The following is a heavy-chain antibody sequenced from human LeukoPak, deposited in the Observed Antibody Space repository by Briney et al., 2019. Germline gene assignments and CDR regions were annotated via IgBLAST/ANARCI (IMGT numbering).Heavy chain of an antibody. CDR3: ASGVETAMVIDY. J-gene: IGHJ4*02. D-gene: IGHD5-18*01. V-gene: IGHV1-8*03. CDR1: GYTFTSYD. CDR2: MNPNSGNT. Sequence: ASVKVSCKASGYTFTSYDINWVRQATGQGLEWMGWMNPNSGNTGYAQKFQGRVTITRNTSISTAYMELSSLRSEDTAVYYCASGVETAMVIDYWGQGTLVTVSS.